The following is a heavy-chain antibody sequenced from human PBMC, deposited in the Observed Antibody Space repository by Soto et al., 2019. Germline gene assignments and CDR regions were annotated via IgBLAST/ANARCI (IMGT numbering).Heavy chain of an antibody. CDR3: ASFYRMWETMDV. CDR1: GFTFSSYS. CDR2: ISSSSSYI. Sequence: GGSLRLSCAASGFTFSSYSMNWVRQAPGKGLEWVSSISSSSSYIYYADSVKGRFTISRDNAKNSLYLQMNSLRAEDTAVYYCASFYRMWETMDVWGKGTTVTVSS. D-gene: IGHD1-26*01. V-gene: IGHV3-21*01. J-gene: IGHJ6*03.